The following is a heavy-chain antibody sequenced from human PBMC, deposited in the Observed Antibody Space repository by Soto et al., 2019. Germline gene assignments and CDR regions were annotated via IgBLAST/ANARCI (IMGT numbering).Heavy chain of an antibody. CDR3: ARYRFLEWLSYADY. CDR1: VYTFTSYG. J-gene: IGHJ4*02. D-gene: IGHD3-3*01. V-gene: IGHV1-18*01. Sequence: ASVKVSCKASVYTFTSYGISWVRQAPGQGLEWMGWISAYNGNTNYAQKLQGRVTMTTDTSTSTAYMELRSLRSDDTVVYYCARYRFLEWLSYADYWGQGTLVTVSS. CDR2: ISAYNGNT.